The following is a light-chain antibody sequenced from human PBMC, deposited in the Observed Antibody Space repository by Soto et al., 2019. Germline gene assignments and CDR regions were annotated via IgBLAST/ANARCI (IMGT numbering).Light chain of an antibody. Sequence: IRMTQSPSSLSASTGDRVTITCRASQDISSWVAWYQQKPGKAPKLLISAASSLQSGVPRRFSGSGSGTDFTLIISSLQPEDFATYFCQQGDSFPSTFGGGTKVDIK. J-gene: IGKJ4*01. CDR3: QQGDSFPST. CDR1: QDISSW. CDR2: AAS. V-gene: IGKV1-12*02.